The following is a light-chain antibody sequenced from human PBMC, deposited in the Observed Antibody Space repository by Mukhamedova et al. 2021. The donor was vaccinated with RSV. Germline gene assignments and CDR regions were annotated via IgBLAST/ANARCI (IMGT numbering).Light chain of an antibody. V-gene: IGKV1-5*03. CDR3: QQYNNWPLT. J-gene: IGKJ4*01. CDR2: KAS. Sequence: WYQRRVHGKAPKLLIYKASSLESGVPSRFSGSGSGTEFTLTISSLQSEDFAVYYCQQYNNWPLTFGGGTKVEIK.